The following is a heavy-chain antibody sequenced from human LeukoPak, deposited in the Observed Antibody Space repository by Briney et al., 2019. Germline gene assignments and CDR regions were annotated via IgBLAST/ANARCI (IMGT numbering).Heavy chain of an antibody. Sequence: ASVTVSCKASGYTFTSYYMHWVRQAPGQGLEWMGIINPSGGSTSYAQKFQGRVTMTRDTSTSTVYMELSSLRSEDTAVYYCASSPGPRSGWNYWGQGTLVTVSS. V-gene: IGHV1-46*01. D-gene: IGHD6-19*01. CDR2: INPSGGST. CDR1: GYTFTSYY. CDR3: ASSPGPRSGWNY. J-gene: IGHJ4*02.